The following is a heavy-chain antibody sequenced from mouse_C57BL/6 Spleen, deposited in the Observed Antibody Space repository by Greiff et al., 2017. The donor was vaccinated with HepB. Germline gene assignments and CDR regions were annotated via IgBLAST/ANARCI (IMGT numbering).Heavy chain of an antibody. V-gene: IGHV1-26*01. CDR1: GYTFTDYY. CDR2: INPNNGGT. J-gene: IGHJ4*01. CDR3: ARDSNYEAMDY. Sequence: VQLQQSGPELVKPGASVKISCKASGYTFTDYYMNWVKQSHGKSLEWIGDINPNNGGTSYNQKFKGKATLTVDKSSSTAYMELRSLTSEDSAVYYCARDSNYEAMDYWGQGTSVTVSS. D-gene: IGHD2-5*01.